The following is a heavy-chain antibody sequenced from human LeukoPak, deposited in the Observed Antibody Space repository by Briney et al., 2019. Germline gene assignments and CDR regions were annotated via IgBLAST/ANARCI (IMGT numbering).Heavy chain of an antibody. CDR2: ISWNSGSI. CDR1: GFTFDDYA. D-gene: IGHD6-25*01. V-gene: IGHV3-9*01. J-gene: IGHJ4*02. CDR3: AKVSGTYYFDY. Sequence: GGSLRLSCAASGFTFDDYAMHWVRQAPGKGLEWVSGISWNSGSIGYADSVKGRFTISRDNAKNSLYLQMSSLRAEDTALYYCAKVSGTYYFDYWGQGTLVNVSS.